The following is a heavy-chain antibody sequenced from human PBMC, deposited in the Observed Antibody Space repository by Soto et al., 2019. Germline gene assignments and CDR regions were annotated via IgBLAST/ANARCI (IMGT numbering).Heavy chain of an antibody. CDR2: IYYSGST. J-gene: IGHJ6*02. CDR3: ARSRRGAYSSGWYSPSGYYNYGIDV. V-gene: IGHV4-39*01. Sequence: SETLSLTCSVSGGSISSSSYYWGWIRQPPGKGLEWIGSIYYSGSTYYNPSLKSRVTISVDTSKNQFSLKLSSVTAADTAVYYCARSRRGAYSSGWYSPSGYYNYGIDVWGQGTKVTVSS. CDR1: GGSISSSSYY. D-gene: IGHD6-19*01.